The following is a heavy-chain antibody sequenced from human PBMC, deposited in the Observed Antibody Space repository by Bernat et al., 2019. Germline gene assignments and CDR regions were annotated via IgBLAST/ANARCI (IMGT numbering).Heavy chain of an antibody. D-gene: IGHD3-3*01. Sequence: QVQLVQSGAEVKKPGASVKVSCKASGYTFTSYDINWVRQATGQGLEWMGWMNPNSGNTGYAQKFQGRVTMTRNTSISTAYMELSSLRSEDTAVYYCARPMYYDFWSGYLPVDIWGQGTIVTVSS. J-gene: IGHJ3*02. CDR3: ARPMYYDFWSGYLPVDI. CDR2: MNPNSGNT. V-gene: IGHV1-8*01. CDR1: GYTFTSYD.